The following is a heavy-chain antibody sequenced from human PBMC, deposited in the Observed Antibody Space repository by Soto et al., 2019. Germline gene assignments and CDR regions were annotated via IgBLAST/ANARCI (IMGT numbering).Heavy chain of an antibody. Sequence: GASVKVSCKASGFTFTSSSVPWGRQARGQRLEWIGWIVVGSGNTNYAQKFQERVTITRDMSTSTAYMELSSLRSEDTAVYYCAAGPDPVLLWFGERHYWGQGTLVTVSS. CDR1: GFTFTSSS. J-gene: IGHJ4*02. CDR3: AAGPDPVLLWFGERHY. D-gene: IGHD3-10*01. V-gene: IGHV1-58*01. CDR2: IVVGSGNT.